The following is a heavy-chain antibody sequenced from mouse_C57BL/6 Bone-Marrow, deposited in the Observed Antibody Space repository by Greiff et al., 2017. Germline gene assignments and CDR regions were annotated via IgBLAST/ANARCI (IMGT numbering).Heavy chain of an antibody. V-gene: IGHV5-4*01. D-gene: IGHD1-3*01. J-gene: IGHJ2*01. Sequence: EVHLVESGGGLVKPGGSLKLSCAASGFTFSSYAMSWVRQTPEKRLEWVATISGGGSYTYYPDNVKGRFTISRDNAKNNLYLQMSHLKSEDTAMYYCARGEWAYYFDYWGQGTTLTVSS. CDR2: ISGGGSYT. CDR1: GFTFSSYA. CDR3: ARGEWAYYFDY.